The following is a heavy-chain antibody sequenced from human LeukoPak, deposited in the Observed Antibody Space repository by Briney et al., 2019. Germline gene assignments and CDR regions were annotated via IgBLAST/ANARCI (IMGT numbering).Heavy chain of an antibody. D-gene: IGHD6-19*01. CDR2: INDSGST. CDR1: GGSISSYS. V-gene: IGHV4-59*08. CDR3: ARSRAVAGYVDY. J-gene: IGHJ4*02. Sequence: PSETLSLTCTVSGGSISSYSWSWIRQPPGKGLEWIGYINDSGSTIYNPSLKSRVTISVDTSKNQFSLKLSSVTAADTAVYYCARSRAVAGYVDYWGQGTLVTASS.